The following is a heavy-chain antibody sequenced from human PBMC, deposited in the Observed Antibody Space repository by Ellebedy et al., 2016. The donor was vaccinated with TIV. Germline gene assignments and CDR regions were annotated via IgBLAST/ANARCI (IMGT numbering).Heavy chain of an antibody. Sequence: SGPTLVKPTQTLTLTCTFSGFSLSTSGVGVGWIRQPPGKALEWLALIYWDDDKRYSPSLKSRLTITKDTSKNQVVLTMTNMDPVDTATYYCAVQWFGKLLGVYYFDYWGQGTLVTVSS. D-gene: IGHD3-10*01. V-gene: IGHV2-5*02. CDR1: GFSLSTSGVG. CDR3: AVQWFGKLLGVYYFDY. CDR2: IYWDDDK. J-gene: IGHJ4*02.